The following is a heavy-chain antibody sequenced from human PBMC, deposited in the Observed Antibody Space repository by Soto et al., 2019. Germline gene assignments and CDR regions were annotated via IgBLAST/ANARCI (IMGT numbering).Heavy chain of an antibody. V-gene: IGHV3-11*01. D-gene: IGHD2-15*01. Sequence: QVQLVESGGGLVKPGGSLRLSCAASGFTFSDYYMSWIRQAPGKGLEWVSYISSSGSTIYYADSVKGRFTISRDNAKNSLYLQINSLRAEDTAVYYCARAPLVIVVVVAATPDWYFDLWGRGTLVTVSS. J-gene: IGHJ2*01. CDR1: GFTFSDYY. CDR3: ARAPLVIVVVVAATPDWYFDL. CDR2: ISSSGSTI.